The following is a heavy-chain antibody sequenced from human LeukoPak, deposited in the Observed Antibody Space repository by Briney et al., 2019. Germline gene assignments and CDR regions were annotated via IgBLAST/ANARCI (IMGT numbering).Heavy chain of an antibody. D-gene: IGHD2-2*01. CDR2: ISSSSSTI. CDR1: GFTFSSYS. CDR3: ARAGHSRVVPAAIHWFDP. J-gene: IGHJ5*02. V-gene: IGHV3-48*01. Sequence: PGGSLRLSCAASGFTFSSYSMNWVRQAPGKGLEWVSYISSSSSTIYYADSVKGRFTISRDNAKNSLYLQMNSLRAEDTAVYYCARAGHSRVVPAAIHWFDPWGQGTLVTVSS.